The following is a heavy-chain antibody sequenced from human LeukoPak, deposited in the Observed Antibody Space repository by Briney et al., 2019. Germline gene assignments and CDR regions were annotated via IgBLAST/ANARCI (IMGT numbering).Heavy chain of an antibody. CDR2: ISYDGSNK. V-gene: IGHV3-30*04. J-gene: IGHJ5*02. Sequence: GGSLRLSCAASGFTFSSYAMRWVRQAPGKGLEWVAVISYDGSNKYYADSVKGRFTISRDNSKNTLYLQMNSLRAEDTAVYYCARGYCSSTSCYGNWFDPWGQGTLVTVSS. CDR3: ARGYCSSTSCYGNWFDP. D-gene: IGHD2-2*01. CDR1: GFTFSSYA.